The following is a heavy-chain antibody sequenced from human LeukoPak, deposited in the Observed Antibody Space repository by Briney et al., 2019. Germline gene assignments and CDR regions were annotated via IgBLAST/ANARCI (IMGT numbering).Heavy chain of an antibody. Sequence: SETLSLTCTVSGGSISSYYWSWIRQPAGKGLEWIGRIYTSGSTNYNPSLKSRVTISVDTSKNQFSLKLSSVTAADTAVYYCARGEAEWFAFDIWGQGTMVTVSS. CDR3: ARGEAEWFAFDI. D-gene: IGHD3-3*01. CDR1: GGSISSYY. J-gene: IGHJ3*02. CDR2: IYTSGST. V-gene: IGHV4-4*07.